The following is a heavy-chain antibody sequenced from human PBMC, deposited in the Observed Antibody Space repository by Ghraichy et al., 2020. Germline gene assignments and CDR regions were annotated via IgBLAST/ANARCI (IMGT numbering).Heavy chain of an antibody. D-gene: IGHD6-6*01. V-gene: IGHV3-7*01. Sequence: GGSLRLSCAASGFTFSSYWMSWVRQAPGKGLEWVANIKQDGSEKYYVDSVKGRFTISRDNAKNSLYLQMNSLRAEDTAVYYCAREAYSSSSSDVRYYYYYMDVWGKGTTVTVSS. CDR2: IKQDGSEK. CDR1: GFTFSSYW. J-gene: IGHJ6*03. CDR3: AREAYSSSSSDVRYYYYYMDV.